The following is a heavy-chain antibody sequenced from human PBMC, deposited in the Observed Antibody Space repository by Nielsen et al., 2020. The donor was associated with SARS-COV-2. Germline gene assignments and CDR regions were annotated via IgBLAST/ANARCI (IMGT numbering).Heavy chain of an antibody. J-gene: IGHJ4*02. D-gene: IGHD3-10*01. V-gene: IGHV1-3*01. Sequence: WVRQAPGQRLEWLGWIDAGHDHTKYSEKFQGRVTIASDTSASTAYMELSSLKSEDTAVYYCASDLYGSGAFWGQGTLGTVSS. CDR3: ASDLYGSGAF. CDR2: IDAGHDHT.